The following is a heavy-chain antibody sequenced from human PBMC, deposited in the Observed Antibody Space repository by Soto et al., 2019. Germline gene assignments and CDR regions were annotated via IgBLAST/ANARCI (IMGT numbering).Heavy chain of an antibody. V-gene: IGHV3-33*01. CDR1: GFTFSSFG. CDR2: IWYDGSNK. D-gene: IGHD6-13*01. Sequence: GGSLRLSCAASGFTFSSFGMHRVRQAPGKGLEWVAVIWYDGSNKYYADSVKGRFTISRDNSKNTLYLQMNSLRAEDTAAYYCARDGKQQLVTLYYYYYMDVWGKGTTVTVSS. CDR3: ARDGKQQLVTLYYYYYMDV. J-gene: IGHJ6*03.